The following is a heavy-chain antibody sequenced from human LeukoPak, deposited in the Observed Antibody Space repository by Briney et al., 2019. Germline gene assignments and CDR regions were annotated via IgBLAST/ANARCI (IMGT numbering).Heavy chain of an antibody. D-gene: IGHD5-12*01. Sequence: PSETLSLTCTVSGGSISSYYWSWIRQPPGKGLEWIGYIYHSGSTNYNPSLKSRVTISVDTSKNQFSLKLSSVTAADTAVYYCARRRNSGYDPWGQGTLVTVSS. CDR1: GGSISSYY. J-gene: IGHJ5*02. CDR2: IYHSGST. CDR3: ARRRNSGYDP. V-gene: IGHV4-59*08.